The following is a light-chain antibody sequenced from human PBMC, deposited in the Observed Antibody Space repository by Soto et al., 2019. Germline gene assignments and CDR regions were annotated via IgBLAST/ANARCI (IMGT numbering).Light chain of an antibody. V-gene: IGKV3-20*01. J-gene: IGKJ5*01. CDR3: QQYGGSPSIT. Sequence: EIVLPQSPGTLSLSPGEIATLSCRASQSVSSRYVAWYKQKRGQAPRLLLYGASSRATDIPDRFSGSGSGTDFTLTISRMEPEESAVYYWQQYGGSPSITFGQGTRVEIQ. CDR2: GAS. CDR1: QSVSSRY.